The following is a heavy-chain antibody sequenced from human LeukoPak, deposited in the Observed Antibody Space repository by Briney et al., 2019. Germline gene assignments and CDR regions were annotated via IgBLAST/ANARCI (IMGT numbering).Heavy chain of an antibody. V-gene: IGHV3-23*01. D-gene: IGHD2-2*01. CDR3: AKVETSGGANCYALDY. Sequence: PGGALRLSCAASGFTFSSYAMTWVRQAPDKGLEWGSAISGSDGSTYYADSVKGRFTISRDDSQNTLYLQMNSLSAEDTAVYYCAKVETSGGANCYALDYWGQGTLVTVSS. J-gene: IGHJ4*02. CDR1: GFTFSSYA. CDR2: ISGSDGST.